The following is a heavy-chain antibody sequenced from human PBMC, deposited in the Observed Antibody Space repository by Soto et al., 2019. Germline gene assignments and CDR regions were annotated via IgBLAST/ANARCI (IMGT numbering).Heavy chain of an antibody. CDR1: GYTLTELS. D-gene: IGHD3-10*01. CDR3: ATARITMVRGPYYGMDV. Sequence: ASVRVSCKVSGYTLTELSMHWVRQAPGKGLEWMGGFDPEDGETIYAQKFQGRVTMTEDTSTDTAYMELSSLRSEDTAVYYCATARITMVRGPYYGMDVWGQGTTVTVSS. CDR2: FDPEDGET. J-gene: IGHJ6*02. V-gene: IGHV1-24*01.